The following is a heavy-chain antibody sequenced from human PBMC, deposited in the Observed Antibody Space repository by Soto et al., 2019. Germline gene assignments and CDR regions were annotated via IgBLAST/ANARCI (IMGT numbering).Heavy chain of an antibody. CDR1: GGTFTTHT. CDR2: IVPIFRTP. CDR3: ARPRLGAAFDAFDV. J-gene: IGHJ3*01. D-gene: IGHD3-3*02. Sequence: SVKVSCKASGGTFTTHTINWVRQAPGQGLQWMGGIVPIFRTPNYAQKFQGRVTITADESTSAVYMELTNLRSEDTAVYYCARPRLGAAFDAFDVWGQGTMVTVSS. V-gene: IGHV1-69*13.